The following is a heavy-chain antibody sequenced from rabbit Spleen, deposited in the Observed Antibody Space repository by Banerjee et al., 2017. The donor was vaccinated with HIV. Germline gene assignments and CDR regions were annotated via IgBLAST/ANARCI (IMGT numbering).Heavy chain of an antibody. CDR2: IFIGNNDT. Sequence: HEQLVESGGGLVQPEGSLTLTCTASGFSFSSDYDISWVRQAPGKGLEWIGYIFIGNNDTHYANWAKGRFTISKTSSTTVTLQMTSLTAADTATYFCARGFAYYGARLDLWGQGTLVTVS. CDR3: ARGFAYYGARLDL. J-gene: IGHJ3*01. D-gene: IGHD1-1*01. CDR1: GFSFSSDYD. V-gene: IGHV1S45*01.